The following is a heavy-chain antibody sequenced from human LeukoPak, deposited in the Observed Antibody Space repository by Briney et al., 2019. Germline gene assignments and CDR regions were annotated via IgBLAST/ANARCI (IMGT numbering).Heavy chain of an antibody. Sequence: SETLSLTCTVSGGSISSYFWHWIRQPPGKGLEWVGYILASGTTAYNPSLKRRVTMSVDTSKNRFSLNLTSVTAADTAVYYCARGSLSDVSPFDYWGQGTLVTVSS. D-gene: IGHD1-26*01. CDR2: ILASGTT. CDR3: ARGSLSDVSPFDY. J-gene: IGHJ4*02. V-gene: IGHV4-59*01. CDR1: GGSISSYF.